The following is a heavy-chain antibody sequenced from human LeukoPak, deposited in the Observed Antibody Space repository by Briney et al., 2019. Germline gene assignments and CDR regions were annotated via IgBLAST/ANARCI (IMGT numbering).Heavy chain of an antibody. CDR2: IYTSGST. V-gene: IGHV4-61*02. Sequence: PSETLSLTCTVSGGSISSGSYYWSWIRQPAGKGLEWIGRIYTSGSTNYNPSLKSRVTISVDTSKNQFSLKLSSVTAADTAVYYCARVGSRGRTFDYWGQGTLVTVSS. D-gene: IGHD1-26*01. CDR1: GGSISSGSYY. J-gene: IGHJ4*02. CDR3: ARVGSRGRTFDY.